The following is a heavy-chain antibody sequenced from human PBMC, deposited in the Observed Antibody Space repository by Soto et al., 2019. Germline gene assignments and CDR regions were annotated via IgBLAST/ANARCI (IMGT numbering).Heavy chain of an antibody. V-gene: IGHV4-4*07. CDR3: ARVQRYSGSYRWFDP. CDR2: IYDTGSV. CDR1: GGSIRDYY. Sequence: QVQLQESGPGLVKPSGTLSLTCTVSGGSIRDYYWSWIRQPAGKGLEWIGRIYDTGSVNYNPSLKSRITMSVDTSQNQLSLKLSHVTAADTAVYYCARVQRYSGSYRWFDPWGQGTLVTVSS. D-gene: IGHD5-12*01. J-gene: IGHJ5*02.